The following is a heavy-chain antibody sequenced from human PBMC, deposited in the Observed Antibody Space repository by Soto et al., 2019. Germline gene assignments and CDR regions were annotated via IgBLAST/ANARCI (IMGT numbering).Heavy chain of an antibody. Sequence: GGSLRLSCAASGFTFSSYSMNWVRQAPGKGLEWVSSISSSSSYIYYADSVKGRFTISRDNAKNSLYLQMNSLRAEDTAVYYCATLKHPYLTQFWGKGTRVTVSS. D-gene: IGHD2-2*02. CDR3: ATLKHPYLTQF. CDR1: GFTFSSYS. CDR2: ISSSSSYI. V-gene: IGHV3-21*01. J-gene: IGHJ6*04.